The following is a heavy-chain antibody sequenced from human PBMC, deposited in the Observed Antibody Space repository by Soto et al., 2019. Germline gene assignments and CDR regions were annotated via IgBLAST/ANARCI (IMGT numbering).Heavy chain of an antibody. D-gene: IGHD1-1*01. CDR1: GDSVSSNSAG. V-gene: IGHV6-1*01. J-gene: IGHJ6*03. Sequence: SQTLSLTCDISGDSVSSNSAGWNWIRPTPSRGLEWLGRTYYKSKWYYTYAASVKSRITVSPDTSKNQFSLQLTSVTPEDTAVYYCARGSWDDVSGHYYMDVWDKGTTVTV. CDR3: ARGSWDDVSGHYYMDV. CDR2: TYYKSKWYY.